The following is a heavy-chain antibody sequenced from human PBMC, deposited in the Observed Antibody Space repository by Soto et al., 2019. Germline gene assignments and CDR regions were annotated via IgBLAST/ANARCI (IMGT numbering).Heavy chain of an antibody. Sequence: QVQLQESGPGLVKPSQTLSLTCTVSGGSISSGGYYWSWIRQHPGKGLEWIGYIYYSGSTYYNPALKSRVTISVDTSKNQFSLKLSSVTAADTAVYYCARGPTVYSSSRDHYFDYWGQGTLVTVSS. CDR2: IYYSGST. V-gene: IGHV4-31*03. D-gene: IGHD6-6*01. CDR3: ARGPTVYSSSRDHYFDY. J-gene: IGHJ4*02. CDR1: GGSISSGGYY.